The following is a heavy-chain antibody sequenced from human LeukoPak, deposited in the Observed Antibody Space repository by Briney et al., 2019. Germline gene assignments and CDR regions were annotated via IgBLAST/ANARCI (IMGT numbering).Heavy chain of an antibody. J-gene: IGHJ6*03. V-gene: IGHV4-39*01. CDR3: FAQPKPPSKYSYGYYYYYYMDV. CDR1: GGSISSSSCY. Sequence: SETLSLTCTASGGSISSSSCYWGWIRQPPGKGLEWIGSIYYSGSTYYNPSLKSRVTISVDTSKNQFSLKLSSVTAADTAVYYCFAQPKPPSKYSYGYYYYYYMDVWGKGTTVTISS. D-gene: IGHD5-18*01. CDR2: IYYSGST.